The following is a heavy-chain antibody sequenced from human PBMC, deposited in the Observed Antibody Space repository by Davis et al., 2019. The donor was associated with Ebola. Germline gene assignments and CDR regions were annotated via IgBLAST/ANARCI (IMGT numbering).Heavy chain of an antibody. CDR1: GFTFSSYG. D-gene: IGHD3-16*01. V-gene: IGHV3-33*01. J-gene: IGHJ3*02. CDR2: IWYDGSNK. CDR3: AREDFGLMDHDAFDI. Sequence: PGGSLRLSCAASGFTFSSYGMHWVRQAPGKGLEWVAVIWYDGSNKYYADSVKGRFTISRDNSKNTLYLQMNSLRAEDTAVYYCAREDFGLMDHDAFDIWGQGTMVTVSS.